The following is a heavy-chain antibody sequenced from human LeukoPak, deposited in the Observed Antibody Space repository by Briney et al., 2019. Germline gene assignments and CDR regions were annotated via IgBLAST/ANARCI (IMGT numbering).Heavy chain of an antibody. J-gene: IGHJ6*02. CDR3: ARALSMVRGVIIHYYGMDV. V-gene: IGHV3-33*01. CDR2: IWYDGSNK. CDR1: GFTFSSYS. D-gene: IGHD3-10*01. Sequence: PGRSLRLSCAASGFTFSSYSMHWVRQAPGKGLEWVAVIWYDGSNKYYADSVKGRFTISRDNSKNTLYLQMNSLRAEDTAVYYCARALSMVRGVIIHYYGMDVWGQGTTVTVSS.